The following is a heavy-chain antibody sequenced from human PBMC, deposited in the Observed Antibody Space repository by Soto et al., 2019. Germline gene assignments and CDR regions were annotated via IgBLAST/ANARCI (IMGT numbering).Heavy chain of an antibody. D-gene: IGHD3-9*01. Sequence: SETLSLTCTVSGGSISSITYYWVWIRQPPGKGLEWVGRIYYRWSPHYNPSPKRPVTISVNTAKNKFSLKLSSVTAADTAVYYCARHKGDYDILTGYYNPYYYDGMDVWGQCTTVT. CDR2: IYYRWSP. CDR1: GGSISSITYY. V-gene: IGHV4-39*01. CDR3: ARHKGDYDILTGYYNPYYYDGMDV. J-gene: IGHJ6*02.